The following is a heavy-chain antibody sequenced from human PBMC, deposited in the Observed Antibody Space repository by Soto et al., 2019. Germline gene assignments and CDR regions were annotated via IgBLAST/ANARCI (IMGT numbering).Heavy chain of an antibody. J-gene: IGHJ4*02. CDR2: IKQDGSET. CDR1: GFTFSSSW. D-gene: IGHD6-13*01. CDR3: ARRIAAAGSFDY. V-gene: IGHV3-7*01. Sequence: EVQLVESGGGLVQPGGSLRLSCAASGFTFSSSWMSWVRQAPGKGLEWVANIKQDGSETYYVDSVKGRFTISRDNVKNSLYMQMNTLRAEDTAVYYCARRIAAAGSFDYWGQGTLVTVSS.